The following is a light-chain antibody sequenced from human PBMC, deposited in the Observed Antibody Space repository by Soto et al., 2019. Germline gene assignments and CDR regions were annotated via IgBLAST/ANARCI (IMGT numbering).Light chain of an antibody. CDR2: AAS. CDR3: QQYHNYPAFT. J-gene: IGKJ3*01. V-gene: IGKV1-8*01. CDR1: QSFSSY. Sequence: MTQSPSTLSVSTGDRATITCRASQSFSSYLAWYQQKPGKAPRLLIYAASTLHTGIPSRFRGSGSGTDFTLTISSLQSEDFAVYYCQQYHNYPAFTFGQGTQVDIK.